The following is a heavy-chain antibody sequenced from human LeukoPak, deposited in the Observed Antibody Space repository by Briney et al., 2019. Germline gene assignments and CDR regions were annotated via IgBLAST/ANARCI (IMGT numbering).Heavy chain of an antibody. CDR1: GGTFSSYA. Sequence: ASVKVSCKASGGTFSSYAISWVRQAPGQGLEWMGRLIPILGIANYAQKFQGRVTITADKSTSTAYMELSSLRSEDTAVYYCASISERRGAAAGNVFDPWGQGTLVTVSS. D-gene: IGHD6-13*01. J-gene: IGHJ5*02. CDR3: ASISERRGAAAGNVFDP. CDR2: LIPILGIA. V-gene: IGHV1-69*04.